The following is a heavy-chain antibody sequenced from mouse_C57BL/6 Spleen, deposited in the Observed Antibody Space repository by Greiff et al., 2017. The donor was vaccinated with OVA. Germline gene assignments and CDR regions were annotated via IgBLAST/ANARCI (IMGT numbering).Heavy chain of an antibody. V-gene: IGHV1-80*01. CDR3: ARWFTTVVAPGAMDY. CDR1: GYAFSSYW. Sequence: QVQLKQSGAELVKPGASVKISCKASGYAFSSYWMNWVKQRPGKGLEWIGQIYPGDGDTNYNGKFKGKATLTADKSSSTAYMQLSSLTSEDSAVYFCARWFTTVVAPGAMDYWGQGTSVTVSS. J-gene: IGHJ4*01. CDR2: IYPGDGDT. D-gene: IGHD1-1*01.